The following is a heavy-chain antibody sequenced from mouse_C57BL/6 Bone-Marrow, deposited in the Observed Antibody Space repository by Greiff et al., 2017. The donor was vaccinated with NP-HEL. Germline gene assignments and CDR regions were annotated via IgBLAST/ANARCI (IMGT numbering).Heavy chain of an antibody. CDR1: GYTFTSYG. Sequence: VKLMESGAELARPGASVKLSCKASGYTFTSYGISWVKQRTGQGLEWIGEIYPRSGNTYYNEKFKGKATLTADKSSSTAYMELRSLTSEDSAVYFCARRYGNYLAWFAYWGQGTLVTVSA. CDR2: IYPRSGNT. D-gene: IGHD2-1*01. CDR3: ARRYGNYLAWFAY. V-gene: IGHV1-81*01. J-gene: IGHJ3*01.